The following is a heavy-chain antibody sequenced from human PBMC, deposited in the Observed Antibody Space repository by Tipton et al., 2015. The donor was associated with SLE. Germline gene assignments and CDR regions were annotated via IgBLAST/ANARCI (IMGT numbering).Heavy chain of an antibody. V-gene: IGHV4-39*07. CDR1: GGSISSSSYY. CDR3: AGARDTMIVVVITN. J-gene: IGHJ4*02. Sequence: TLSLTCTVSGGSISSSSYYWGWIRQPPGKGLEWIGSIYYSGSTYYNPSLKSRVTISVDTSKNQFSLKLSSVTAADTAVYYCAGARDTMIVVVITNWGQGTRVTVSS. D-gene: IGHD3-22*01. CDR2: IYYSGST.